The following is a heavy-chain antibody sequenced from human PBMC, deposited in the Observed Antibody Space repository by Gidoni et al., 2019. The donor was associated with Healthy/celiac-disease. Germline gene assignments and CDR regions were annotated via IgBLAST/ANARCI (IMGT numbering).Heavy chain of an antibody. Sequence: QVQLQQWGAGPLKPSETLSLTCAVYGGSFSGYYWSWIRQPPGKGLEWIGEINHSGSTNYNPSLKSRVTISVDTSKNQFSLKLSSVTAADTAVYYCARPGDILTGYYMATGAFDIWGQGTMVTVSS. CDR2: INHSGST. V-gene: IGHV4-34*01. J-gene: IGHJ3*02. CDR1: GGSFSGYY. D-gene: IGHD3-9*01. CDR3: ARPGDILTGYYMATGAFDI.